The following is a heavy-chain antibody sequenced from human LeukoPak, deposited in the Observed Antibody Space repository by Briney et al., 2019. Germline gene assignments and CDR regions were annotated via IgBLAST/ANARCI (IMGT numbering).Heavy chain of an antibody. D-gene: IGHD3-3*01. V-gene: IGHV3-48*02. J-gene: IGHJ4*02. Sequence: GGSLRLSCAASGFTFSSYSMNGVRQAPGKGLEWVSYISSSSSTIYYADSVKGRFTISRDNAKNSLYLQMNSLRDEDTAVYYCARGDFWSGYYTGLYWGQGTLVTVSS. CDR1: GFTFSSYS. CDR3: ARGDFWSGYYTGLY. CDR2: ISSSSSTI.